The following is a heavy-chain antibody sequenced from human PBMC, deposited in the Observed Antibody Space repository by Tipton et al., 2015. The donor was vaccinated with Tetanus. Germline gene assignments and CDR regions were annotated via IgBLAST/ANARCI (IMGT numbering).Heavy chain of an antibody. J-gene: IGHJ5*02. D-gene: IGHD2-8*01. CDR1: GGSIRSGGYY. Sequence: TLSLTCTVSGGSIRSGGYYWTWIRQHPERGLERIGYIYYTGNTYYNPSLKSRVTISVDTSKNQFSLKLTSLTAADTAVYFCARRLIQNWFDPWSQGTLVTVSS. CDR3: ARRLIQNWFDP. CDR2: IYYTGNT. V-gene: IGHV4-31*03.